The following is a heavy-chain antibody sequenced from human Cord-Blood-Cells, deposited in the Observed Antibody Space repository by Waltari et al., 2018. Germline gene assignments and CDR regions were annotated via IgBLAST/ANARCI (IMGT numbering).Heavy chain of an antibody. CDR3: ARGYSSSWYFDY. V-gene: IGHV1-69*06. D-gene: IGHD6-13*01. J-gene: IGHJ4*02. Sequence: QVQLVQSGAEVRKPGSPLKVSCKASGGTFTSYLISWCRQAPGQGLEWMGGIIPIFGTANYAQKFQGRVTITADKSTSTAYMELSSLRSEDTAVYYCARGYSSSWYFDYWGQGTLVTVSS. CDR1: GGTFTSYL. CDR2: IIPIFGTA.